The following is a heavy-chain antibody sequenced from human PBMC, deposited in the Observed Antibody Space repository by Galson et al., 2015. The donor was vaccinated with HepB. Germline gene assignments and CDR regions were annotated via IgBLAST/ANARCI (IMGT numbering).Heavy chain of an antibody. V-gene: IGHV3-11*03. D-gene: IGHD2-2*01. Sequence: SLRLSCAASGFTFSDYYMSWLRQAPGKGLEWVSYISSSSSYTNYADSVKGRFTISRDNAKNSLYLQMSSLKASDTAMYYCARHQRQLRDAFDIWGQGTMVTVSS. CDR3: ARHQRQLRDAFDI. CDR1: GFTFSDYY. CDR2: ISSSSSYT. J-gene: IGHJ3*02.